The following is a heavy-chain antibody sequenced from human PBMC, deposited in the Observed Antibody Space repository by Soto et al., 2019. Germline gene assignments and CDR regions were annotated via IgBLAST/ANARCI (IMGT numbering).Heavy chain of an antibody. Sequence: QITLNESGPPLVKPPQPLTLTRTFSGVSFSTRGGGVGWIRQPPGKALEWLALIYWDDDERYSPSLKSRLTIARATSKIQVVLKMTNMEPEATATYYCAHKIALDNWFAPWGPGILVTVSS. CDR1: GVSFSTRGGG. D-gene: IGHD2-15*01. V-gene: IGHV2-5*02. J-gene: IGHJ5*02. CDR2: IYWDDDE. CDR3: AHKIALDNWFAP.